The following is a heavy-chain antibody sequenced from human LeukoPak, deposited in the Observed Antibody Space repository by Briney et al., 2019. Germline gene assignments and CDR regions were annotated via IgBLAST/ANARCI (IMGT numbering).Heavy chain of an antibody. D-gene: IGHD2-15*01. CDR3: ARENGGRDPSFDY. CDR1: GYTFSSYY. Sequence: GASVKVSCKASGYTFSSYYMHWVRQAPGQGLEWMGIISPSGGSTTYAQKFQGRVTITADKSTSTAYMELSSLRSEDTAVYYCARENGGRDPSFDYWGQGTLVTVSS. CDR2: ISPSGGST. J-gene: IGHJ4*02. V-gene: IGHV1-46*01.